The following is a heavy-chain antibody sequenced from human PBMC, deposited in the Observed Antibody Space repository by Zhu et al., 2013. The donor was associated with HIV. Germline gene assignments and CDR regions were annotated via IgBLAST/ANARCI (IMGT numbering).Heavy chain of an antibody. CDR2: INPHGGGT. D-gene: IGHD3-16*01. CDR1: GYIFISYS. Sequence: STKVSCKTSGYIFISYSIHWVRQAPGQGLEWMGMINPHGGGTSYAQKFQGRVTMTRDTSTNTVYMGLSTLTSDDTAVYYCARDVVWDWGQGSLVTVSS. CDR3: ARDVVWD. V-gene: IGHV1-46*01. J-gene: IGHJ1*01.